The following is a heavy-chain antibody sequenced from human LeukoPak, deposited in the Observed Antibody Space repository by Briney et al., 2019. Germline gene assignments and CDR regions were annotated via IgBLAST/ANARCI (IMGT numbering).Heavy chain of an antibody. V-gene: IGHV3-23*01. CDR2: ISGSGGST. D-gene: IGHD3-16*02. Sequence: GGSLRLSCAASGFTFSSYAMSWVRQAPGKGLEWVSAISGSGGSTYYADSVKGRFTISRDNSKNTLYLQMNSLRAEDTAVYYCAKGGAIDYCYYYGMDVWGQGTTVTVSS. J-gene: IGHJ6*02. CDR3: AKGGAIDYCYYYGMDV. CDR1: GFTFSSYA.